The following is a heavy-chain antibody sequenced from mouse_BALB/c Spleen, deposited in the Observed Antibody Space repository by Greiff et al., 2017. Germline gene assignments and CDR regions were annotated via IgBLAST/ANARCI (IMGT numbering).Heavy chain of an antibody. CDR2: IDPETGGT. CDR1: GYTFTDYE. CDR3: NAPPGFAY. V-gene: IGHV1-15*01. Sequence: QVQLQQSGAELVRPGASVTLSCKASGYTFTDYEMHWVKQTPVHGLEWIGAIDPETGGTAYNQKFKGKATLTADKSSSTAYMELRSLTSEDSAVYYCNAPPGFAYWGQGTLVTVSA. J-gene: IGHJ3*01.